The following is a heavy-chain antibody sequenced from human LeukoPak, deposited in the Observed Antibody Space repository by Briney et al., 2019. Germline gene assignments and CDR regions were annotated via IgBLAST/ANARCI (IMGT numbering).Heavy chain of an antibody. J-gene: IGHJ3*02. CDR2: INPNSGGT. Sequence: ASVKVSCKASGYTFTGYYMHWVRQAPGQGLEWMGRINPNSGGTNYAQKFQGRVTMTRDTSISTAYMELRSLRSDDTAVYYCALDFKTEGSAFDIWGQGTMVTVSS. D-gene: IGHD3-9*01. CDR3: ALDFKTEGSAFDI. CDR1: GYTFTGYY. V-gene: IGHV1-2*06.